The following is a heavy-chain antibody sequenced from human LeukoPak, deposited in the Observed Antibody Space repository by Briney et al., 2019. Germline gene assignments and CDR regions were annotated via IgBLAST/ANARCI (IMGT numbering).Heavy chain of an antibody. CDR3: ARQMQSHGNFDS. J-gene: IGHJ4*02. D-gene: IGHD1-26*01. CDR2: LGIAGDT. V-gene: IGHV3-13*01. CDR1: GFTVSSYA. Sequence: GGSLRLSCAASGFTVSSYAMHWVRQPIGKGLEWVSALGIAGDTFYPDSVKGRFTISRENARNSLYLQMNSLRAEDTAMYYCARQMQSHGNFDSWGQETLVTVSS.